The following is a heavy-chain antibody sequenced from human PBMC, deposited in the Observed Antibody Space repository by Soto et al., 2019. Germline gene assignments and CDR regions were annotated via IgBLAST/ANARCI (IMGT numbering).Heavy chain of an antibody. CDR2: ISGSGGNT. CDR1: GFTFGSYA. Sequence: EVQLLESGGGLVQPGGSMRLSCAASGFTFGSYALSWVRQAPGKGLEWVSAISGSGGNTYYADSVKGRFTISRDNSKITLYLQMSSLRAEDTAVYYCAKATRYGSGSTCYFLSFDYWGQGTLVTVSS. J-gene: IGHJ4*02. D-gene: IGHD2-15*01. V-gene: IGHV3-23*01. CDR3: AKATRYGSGSTCYFLSFDY.